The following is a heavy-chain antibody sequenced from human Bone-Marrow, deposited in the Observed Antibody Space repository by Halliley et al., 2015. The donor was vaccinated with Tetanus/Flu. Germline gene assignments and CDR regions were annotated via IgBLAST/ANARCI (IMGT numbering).Heavy chain of an antibody. D-gene: IGHD4-4*01. J-gene: IGHJ3*02. Sequence: VQLVQSGAEVKKPGESLKISCKGSGYSFNTYWIGWVRQMPGKGLEWMGIIYPGDSATKYSPSFQGQVTISADRSISTVYLQWRSLKASDTAIYYCARRGEPGLQPGPLDIWGQGTMVTVSS. CDR2: IYPGDSAT. CDR1: GYSFNTYW. V-gene: IGHV5-51*01. CDR3: ARRGEPGLQPGPLDI.